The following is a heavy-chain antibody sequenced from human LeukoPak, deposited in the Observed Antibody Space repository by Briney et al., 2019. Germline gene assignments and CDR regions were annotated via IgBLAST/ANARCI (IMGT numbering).Heavy chain of an antibody. Sequence: PGGSLRLSRAASGFTFSSYEMNWVRQAPGRGLEWVSYISSSGSTIYYADSVKGRFTISRDNAKNSLYLQMNSLRAEDTAVYYCARMEDAFDIWGQGTMVTVSS. CDR1: GFTFSSYE. CDR3: ARMEDAFDI. V-gene: IGHV3-48*03. CDR2: ISSSGSTI. J-gene: IGHJ3*02. D-gene: IGHD3-3*01.